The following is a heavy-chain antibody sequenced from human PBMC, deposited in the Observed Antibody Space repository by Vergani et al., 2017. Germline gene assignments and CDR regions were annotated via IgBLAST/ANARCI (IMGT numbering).Heavy chain of an antibody. D-gene: IGHD3-10*01. V-gene: IGHV1-18*01. J-gene: IGHJ5*02. CDR2: ISAYNGNT. Sequence: QVQLVQSGAEVKKPGSSVKVSCKASGGTFSSYAISWVRQAPGQGLEWMGWISAYNGNTNYAQKLQGRVTMTTDTSTSTAYMELRSLRSDDTAVYYCAREWFGGNXFDPWGQGTLVTVSS. CDR3: AREWFGGNXFDP. CDR1: GGTFSSYA.